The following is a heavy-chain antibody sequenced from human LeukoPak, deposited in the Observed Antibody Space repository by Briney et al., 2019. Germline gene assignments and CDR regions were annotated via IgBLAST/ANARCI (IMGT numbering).Heavy chain of an antibody. V-gene: IGHV1-2*02. CDR1: GNTFPGNY. CDR3: AGGSSYYFFDY. D-gene: IGHD6-13*01. CDR2: INPSSGGT. J-gene: IGHJ4*02. Sequence: ASVKVSCKASGNTFPGNYLHWVRQAPGQGPEWMGWINPSSGGTNPAQKFQGRVAMTRDTSISAVYIQLKRLTSDDTAVYYCAGGSSYYFFDYWGQGVLVTVSS.